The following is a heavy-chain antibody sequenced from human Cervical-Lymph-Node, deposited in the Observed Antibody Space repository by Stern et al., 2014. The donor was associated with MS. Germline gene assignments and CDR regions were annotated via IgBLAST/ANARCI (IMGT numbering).Heavy chain of an antibody. V-gene: IGHV1-58*01. CDR3: AAGPSGLSFDY. CDR1: GFTFTSSA. D-gene: IGHD6-19*01. Sequence: QLVESGPEVKKPGTSVKVSCKASGFTFTSSAVQWVRQARGQRLEWIGWIVVGSGNTNYAQKFQERVTITRDMSTSTAYMELSSLRSEDTAVYYCAAGPSGLSFDYWGQGTLVTVSS. CDR2: IVVGSGNT. J-gene: IGHJ4*02.